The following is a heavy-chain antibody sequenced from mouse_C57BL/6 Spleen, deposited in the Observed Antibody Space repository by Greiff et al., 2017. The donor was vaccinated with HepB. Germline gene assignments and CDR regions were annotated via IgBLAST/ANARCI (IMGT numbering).Heavy chain of an antibody. D-gene: IGHD1-2*01. Sequence: VKLQQPGTELVKPGASVKLSCKASGYTFTSYWMHWVKQRPGQGLEWIGNINPSNGGTNYNEKFKSKATLTVDKSSSTAYMQLSSLTSEDSAVYYCARWGDYGYYYFDYWGQGTTLTVSS. CDR3: ARWGDYGYYYFDY. CDR1: GYTFTSYW. V-gene: IGHV1-53*01. CDR2: INPSNGGT. J-gene: IGHJ2*01.